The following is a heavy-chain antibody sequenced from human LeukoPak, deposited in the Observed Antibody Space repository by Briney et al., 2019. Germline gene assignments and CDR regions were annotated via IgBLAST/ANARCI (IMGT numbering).Heavy chain of an antibody. CDR2: ISGSGGST. Sequence: PGGSLRLSCAASGFTFSSYAMSWVRQAPGKGLEWVSAISGSGGSTYYADSVKGRFTISRDNSKNTLYLQMNSLRAEDTAVYYCANGRYCSGGSCYPDKFDYWGQGTLVTVSS. CDR3: ANGRYCSGGSCYPDKFDY. V-gene: IGHV3-23*01. D-gene: IGHD2-15*01. CDR1: GFTFSSYA. J-gene: IGHJ4*02.